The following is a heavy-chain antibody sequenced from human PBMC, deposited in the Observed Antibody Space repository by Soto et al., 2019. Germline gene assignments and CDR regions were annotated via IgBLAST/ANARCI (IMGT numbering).Heavy chain of an antibody. CDR3: AKPESRQLVYYYYYGMDV. V-gene: IGHV3-23*01. CDR2: ISGSGGST. J-gene: IGHJ6*02. Sequence: GGSLRLSCAASGFTFSSYAMSWVRQAPGKGLEWVSAISGSGGSTYYADSVKGRFTISRDNSKNTLYLQMNSLRAEDTAVYYCAKPESRQLVYYYYYGMDVWGQGTTVTVSS. D-gene: IGHD6-13*01. CDR1: GFTFSSYA.